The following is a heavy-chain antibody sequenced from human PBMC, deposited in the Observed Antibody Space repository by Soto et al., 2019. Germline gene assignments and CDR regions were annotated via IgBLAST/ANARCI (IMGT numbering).Heavy chain of an antibody. CDR3: AVRGALPAVLDAFDI. D-gene: IGHD3-16*01. V-gene: IGHV5-10-1*03. Sequence: EVQLVQSGAEVKKPGESLRISCKGSGYSFTSYWISWVRQMPGKGLEWMGRIDPSDSYTNYSPSFQGHVTISADKSISTAYLQWSSLKASDTAMYYCAVRGALPAVLDAFDIWGQGTMVTVSS. CDR2: IDPSDSYT. CDR1: GYSFTSYW. J-gene: IGHJ3*02.